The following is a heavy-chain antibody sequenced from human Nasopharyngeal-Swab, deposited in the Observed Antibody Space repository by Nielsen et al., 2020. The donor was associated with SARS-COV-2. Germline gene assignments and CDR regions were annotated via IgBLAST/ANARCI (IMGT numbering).Heavy chain of an antibody. J-gene: IGHJ4*02. Sequence: GESLKISCAASGFTFDDYTMHWVRQAPGKGLEWVSLISWDGGSTCYADSVKGRFTISRDNSKNSLYLQMNSLRTEDTALYYCAMIGGSVIDYWGQGTLVTVSS. CDR2: ISWDGGST. V-gene: IGHV3-43*01. CDR3: AMIGGSVIDY. D-gene: IGHD2-15*01. CDR1: GFTFDDYT.